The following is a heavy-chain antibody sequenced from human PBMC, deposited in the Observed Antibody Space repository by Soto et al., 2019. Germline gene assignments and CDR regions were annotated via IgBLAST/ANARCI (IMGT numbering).Heavy chain of an antibody. D-gene: IGHD6-6*01. CDR3: AKYSSSSGSFDY. J-gene: IGHJ4*02. V-gene: IGHV4-39*01. Sequence: SETLSLTCTVSGGSISSSSYYWGWIRQPPGKGLEWIGSIYYSGSTYYNPSLKSRVTISVDTSKNQFSLKLSSVTAADTAVYYCAKYSSSSGSFDYWGQGTLVTVSS. CDR2: IYYSGST. CDR1: GGSISSSSYY.